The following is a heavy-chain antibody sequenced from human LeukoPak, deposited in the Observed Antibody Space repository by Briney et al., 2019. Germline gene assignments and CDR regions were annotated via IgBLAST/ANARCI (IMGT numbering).Heavy chain of an antibody. CDR1: GYTFTDSY. Sequence: ASVKVSCQASGYTFTDSYLHWVRQAPGQGLEWMGRIIPIFGTANYAQRFQDRVTITADIVSSTAYMELTSLTSGDTAVYFCAKQGAARQDYYMDVWGNGTTVTVSS. D-gene: IGHD5-18*01. V-gene: IGHV1-69*06. J-gene: IGHJ6*03. CDR3: AKQGAARQDYYMDV. CDR2: IIPIFGTA.